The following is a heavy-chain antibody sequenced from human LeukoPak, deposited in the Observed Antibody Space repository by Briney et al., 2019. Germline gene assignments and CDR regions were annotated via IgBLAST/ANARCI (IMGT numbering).Heavy chain of an antibody. CDR2: INQDGSEM. D-gene: IGHD3-22*01. CDR1: GFTFSNYW. Sequence: GGSLRLSCAASGFTFSNYWMSWVRQAPGKGLEWLANINQDGSEMYYVDSVKGRFTISRDNGKNSLYLQINSLRADDTAVYYCARELSYYYDSSGYHFPFQHWGQGTLVTVSS. V-gene: IGHV3-7*01. J-gene: IGHJ1*01. CDR3: ARELSYYYDSSGYHFPFQH.